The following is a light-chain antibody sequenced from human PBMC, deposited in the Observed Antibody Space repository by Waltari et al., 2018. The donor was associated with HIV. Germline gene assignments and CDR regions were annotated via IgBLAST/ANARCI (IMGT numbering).Light chain of an antibody. CDR1: SSDFSDYNY. CDR2: EVS. CDR3: SSYTTTFTWV. Sequence: QSALTQPASVSGSPGQSIAISCSGTSSDFSDYNYVSWYQQHPGKAPKLMLYEVSNLPSGGPNRFSCSKSGNTASLTISGLQAEDEADYYCSSYTTTFTWVFGGGTKLTVL. J-gene: IGLJ3*02. V-gene: IGLV2-14*01.